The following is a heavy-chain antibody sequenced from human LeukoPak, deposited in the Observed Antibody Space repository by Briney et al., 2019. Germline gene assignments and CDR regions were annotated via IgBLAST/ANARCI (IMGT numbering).Heavy chain of an antibody. D-gene: IGHD4-17*01. J-gene: IGHJ4*02. Sequence: PGESLKISCKGSGYSFTSYWIGRVRQMPGKGLEWMGIIYPGDSDTRYSPSFQGQVTISADKSISTAYLQWSSLKASDTAMYYCATTNGDYGRYFDYWGQGTLVTVSS. CDR1: GYSFTSYW. CDR2: IYPGDSDT. V-gene: IGHV5-51*01. CDR3: ATTNGDYGRYFDY.